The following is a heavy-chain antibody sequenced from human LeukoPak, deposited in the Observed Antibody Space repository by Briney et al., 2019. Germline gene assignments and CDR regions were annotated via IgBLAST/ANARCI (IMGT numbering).Heavy chain of an antibody. D-gene: IGHD6-13*01. CDR2: IIPIFGTT. V-gene: IGHV1-69*13. CDR1: GGTFSSYA. J-gene: IGHJ6*02. CDR3: VSLVGTGYYGMDV. Sequence: SVKVSCKASGGTFSSYAISWVRQAPGQGLEWMGGIIPIFGTTNYAQKFQGRVTITADESTSTAYMELSSLRSEDTAVYYCVSLVGTGYYGMDVWGQGTTVTVSS.